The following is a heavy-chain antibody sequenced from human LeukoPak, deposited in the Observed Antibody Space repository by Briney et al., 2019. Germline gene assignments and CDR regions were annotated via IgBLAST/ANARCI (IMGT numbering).Heavy chain of an antibody. CDR3: ARDAGSLAY. V-gene: IGHV3-74*01. CDR2: INSDGSTT. D-gene: IGHD3-16*02. CDR1: GFTFSNYW. Sequence: GGSLRLSCAASGFTFSNYWMHWVRQAPGKGLVWVSRINSDGSTTSYADSVKGRFTISRDNAKNTLHLQMNSLRADGTAVYYCARDAGSLAYWGQGTLVTVSS. J-gene: IGHJ4*02.